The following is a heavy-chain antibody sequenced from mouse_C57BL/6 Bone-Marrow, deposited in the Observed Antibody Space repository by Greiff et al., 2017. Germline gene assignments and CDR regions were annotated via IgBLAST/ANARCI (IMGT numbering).Heavy chain of an antibody. V-gene: IGHV1-81*01. Sequence: QVQLQQSGAELARPGASVKLSCKASGYTFTSYGISWVKQRTGQGLEWIGEIYPRSGNTYYNEKFKGKDTLTADKSSSTAYMELRSLPSEDSAVYFWARKRLLRSDYWGQGTTLTVSS. D-gene: IGHD1-1*01. CDR3: ARKRLLRSDY. CDR2: IYPRSGNT. J-gene: IGHJ2*01. CDR1: GYTFTSYG.